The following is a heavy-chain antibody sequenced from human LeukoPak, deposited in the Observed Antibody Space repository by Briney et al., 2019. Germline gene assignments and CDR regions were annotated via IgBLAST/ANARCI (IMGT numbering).Heavy chain of an antibody. CDR3: ARHGATPAGHYFDN. V-gene: IGHV2-70*04. CDR2: IDWNDDK. CDR1: GFSLSTGQMR. D-gene: IGHD4-17*01. Sequence: SGPTLVNPTQTLTLTCTFSGFSLSTGQMRVTWIRQPPGKALEWLARIDWNDDKFYSTSPRTRLTISKDTSKNQVVLTMTNMDPVDTATYYCARHGATPAGHYFDNWGQGTLVTVSS. J-gene: IGHJ4*02.